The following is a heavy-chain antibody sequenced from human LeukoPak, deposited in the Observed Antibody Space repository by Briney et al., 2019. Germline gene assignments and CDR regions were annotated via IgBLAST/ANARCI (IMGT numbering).Heavy chain of an antibody. CDR2: IYYSGST. Sequence: PSETLSLTCTVSGGSISSSSYYWGWIRQPPGKGLEWIGSIYYSGSTYYNPSLKSRVTISVDTSKNQFSLKLSSVTAADTAVYYCARDFSGWYQKTGYFDYWGQGTLVTVSS. CDR1: GGSISSSSYY. CDR3: ARDFSGWYQKTGYFDY. V-gene: IGHV4-39*07. J-gene: IGHJ4*02. D-gene: IGHD6-19*01.